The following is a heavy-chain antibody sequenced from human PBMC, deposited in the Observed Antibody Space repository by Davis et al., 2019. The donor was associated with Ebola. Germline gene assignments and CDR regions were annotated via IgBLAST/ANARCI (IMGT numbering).Heavy chain of an antibody. Sequence: GESLKISCQGSGYNFPDYWIGWVRQMPGRGLEWMGVIYPGDSDTKYSPSFQGQVTFSVDKSIRTAYLHWNSLKASDTATYYCARQGTTSWDSWGQGTLVTVSS. J-gene: IGHJ4*02. CDR2: IYPGDSDT. CDR1: GYNFPDYW. D-gene: IGHD2-2*01. CDR3: ARQGTTSWDS. V-gene: IGHV5-51*01.